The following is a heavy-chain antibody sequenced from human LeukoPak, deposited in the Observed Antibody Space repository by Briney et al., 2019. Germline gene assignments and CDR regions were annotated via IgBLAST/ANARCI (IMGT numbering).Heavy chain of an antibody. CDR3: AIAVAGQAGDFDY. V-gene: IGHV4-59*08. J-gene: IGHJ4*02. CDR2: IYYSGST. Sequence: SETLSLTCTVSGGSISSYYWSWIRQPPGKGLEWIGYIYYSGSTNYNPSLKSRVTISVDTSKNQFSLKLSSVTAADTAVYYCAIAVAGQAGDFDYWGQGTLVTVSS. D-gene: IGHD6-19*01. CDR1: GGSISSYY.